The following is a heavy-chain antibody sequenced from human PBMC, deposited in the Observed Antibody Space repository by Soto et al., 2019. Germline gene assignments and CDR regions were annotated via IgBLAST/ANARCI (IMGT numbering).Heavy chain of an antibody. V-gene: IGHV3-21*01. CDR1: VFTFSSHS. J-gene: IGHJ6*01. CDR3: AREETAWHLAYGLDF. D-gene: IGHD2-21*02. Sequence: REALSASCVSSVFTFSSHSIRWVRQDPGKGLEWVSAITRNSDIYYADSVKGRFTISRDNAQNSVSLQMNSLRAEDTAVYYCAREETAWHLAYGLDFWGQGTPVTVSS. CDR2: ITRNSDI.